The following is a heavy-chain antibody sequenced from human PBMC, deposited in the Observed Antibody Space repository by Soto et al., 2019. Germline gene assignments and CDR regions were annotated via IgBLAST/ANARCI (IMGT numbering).Heavy chain of an antibody. V-gene: IGHV4-4*07. Sequence: SETLSLTCTVSGGSISSYYWSWIRQPAGKGLEFIGRIYTGGSTNFNPSLKIRVTMSVYTSKNQFSLKLSSVTAADTAVYYCARISGNYYGSGSYSLDYRGQGALVTV. CDR3: ARISGNYYGSGSYSLDY. J-gene: IGHJ4*02. CDR2: IYTGGST. CDR1: GGSISSYY. D-gene: IGHD3-10*01.